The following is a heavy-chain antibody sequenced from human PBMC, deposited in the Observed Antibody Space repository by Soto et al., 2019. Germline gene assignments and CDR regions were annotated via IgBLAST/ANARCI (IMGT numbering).Heavy chain of an antibody. CDR3: AKSPLYYDFWSGYYTPGAYFDY. D-gene: IGHD3-3*01. Sequence: GGSLRLSCAASGFTFSSYAMSWVRQAPGKGLEWVSAISGSGGSTYYADSVKGRFTISRDNSKNTLYLQMNSLRAEDTAGYYCAKSPLYYDFWSGYYTPGAYFDYWGQGTLVTVSS. J-gene: IGHJ4*02. V-gene: IGHV3-23*01. CDR2: ISGSGGST. CDR1: GFTFSSYA.